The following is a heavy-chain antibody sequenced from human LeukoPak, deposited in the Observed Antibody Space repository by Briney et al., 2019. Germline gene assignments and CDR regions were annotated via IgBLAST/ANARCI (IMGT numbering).Heavy chain of an antibody. V-gene: IGHV3-48*03. D-gene: IGHD4-17*01. CDR3: AREQTYGDYFDY. CDR1: GFTFRSYE. J-gene: IGHJ4*02. Sequence: GGSLRVSCAASGFTFRSYEMIWVRQAPGKGLEWVSYIDSRGSTISYADSVRGRFTISRDNAKNSLYLQMSSLRAEDTAVYYCAREQTYGDYFDYWGQGTLVTVSS. CDR2: IDSRGSTI.